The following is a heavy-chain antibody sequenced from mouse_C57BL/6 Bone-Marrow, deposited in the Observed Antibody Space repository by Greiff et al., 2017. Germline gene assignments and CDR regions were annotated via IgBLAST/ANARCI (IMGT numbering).Heavy chain of an antibody. CDR1: GYAFTNYL. CDR2: INPGSGGT. J-gene: IGHJ2*01. V-gene: IGHV1-54*01. Sequence: VLLVESGAELVRPGTSVKVSCKASGYAFTNYLIEWVKQRPGQGLEWIGVINPGSGGTNYNEKFKGKATLTADKSSSTAYMQLSSLTSEDSAVDFCARMGPYDFDYWGQGTTLTVSS. CDR3: ARMGPYDFDY. D-gene: IGHD4-1*01.